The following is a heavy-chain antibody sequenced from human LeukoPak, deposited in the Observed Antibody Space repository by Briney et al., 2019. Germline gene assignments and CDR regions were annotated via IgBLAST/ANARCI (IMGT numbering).Heavy chain of an antibody. CDR3: ASGASDTAMATYYFDY. Sequence: SETLSLTCTVSGGSISTYYCSWIRQPAGKGLEWIGRINISGRTNSNPSLQSRVTISVATSRNQLCLKLRSVTAADTAVYYCASGASDTAMATYYFDYWGQGTLVTVSS. J-gene: IGHJ4*02. CDR1: GGSISTYY. D-gene: IGHD5-18*01. CDR2: INISGRT. V-gene: IGHV4-4*07.